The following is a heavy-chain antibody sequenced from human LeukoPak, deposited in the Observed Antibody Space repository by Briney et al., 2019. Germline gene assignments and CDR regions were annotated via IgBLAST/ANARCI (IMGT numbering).Heavy chain of an antibody. CDR3: ARAYYYYDSSGYFDY. Sequence: GGSLRLSCAASGFTFSSYAMSWVRQAPGKGLEWVSAISGSGGSTYYADSVKGRFTISRDNSKNTLYLQMNSLRAEDTAVYYCARAYYYYDSSGYFDYWGQGTLVTVSS. D-gene: IGHD3-22*01. CDR2: ISGSGGST. J-gene: IGHJ4*02. V-gene: IGHV3-23*01. CDR1: GFTFSSYA.